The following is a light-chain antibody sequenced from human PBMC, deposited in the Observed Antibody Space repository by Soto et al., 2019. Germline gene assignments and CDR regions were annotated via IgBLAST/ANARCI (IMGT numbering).Light chain of an antibody. CDR1: ESLLHTNGYLC. J-gene: IGKJ2*01. Sequence: DIVLTQSPLSLPVTPGEPAAISCRSSESLLHTNGYLCLDWYVQKPGQAPQLLIFWGSNRASGVPDRFSGSGSGTHFTLEISRVEAEDVVVYYCSQALQTLYTFCQATKLEIK. CDR3: SQALQTLYT. V-gene: IGKV2-28*01. CDR2: WGS.